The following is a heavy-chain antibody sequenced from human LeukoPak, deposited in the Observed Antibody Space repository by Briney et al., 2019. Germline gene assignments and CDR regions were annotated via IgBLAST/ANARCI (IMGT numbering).Heavy chain of an antibody. CDR2: IKQDGSEK. Sequence: GGSLRLSCAASGFTFSSYWMSWVRQAPGKGLEWVANIKQDGSEKYYVDSVKGRFTISRDNAKNSLYLQMNSLRAEDTAVYYCARSRSGGSSTDAFDIWGQGTMVTVSS. D-gene: IGHD2-15*01. V-gene: IGHV3-7*01. CDR1: GFTFSSYW. CDR3: ARSRSGGSSTDAFDI. J-gene: IGHJ3*02.